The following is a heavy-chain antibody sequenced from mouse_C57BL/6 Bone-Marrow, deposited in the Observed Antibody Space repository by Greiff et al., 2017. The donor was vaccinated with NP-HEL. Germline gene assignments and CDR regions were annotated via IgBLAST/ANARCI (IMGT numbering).Heavy chain of an antibody. V-gene: IGHV1-55*01. CDR2: IYPGSGST. Sequence: VQLQQPGAELVKPGASVKMSCKASGYTFTSYWITWVKQRPGQCLEWIGDIYPGSGSTNYNEKFKSKATLTVDTSSSTAYMQLSSLTSEDSAVYYCARHYSNYDWYFDVWGTGTTVTVSS. CDR1: GYTFTSYW. CDR3: ARHYSNYDWYFDV. J-gene: IGHJ1*03. D-gene: IGHD2-5*01.